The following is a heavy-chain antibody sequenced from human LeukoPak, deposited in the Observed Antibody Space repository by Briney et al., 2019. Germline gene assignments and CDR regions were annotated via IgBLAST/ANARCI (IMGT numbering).Heavy chain of an antibody. D-gene: IGHD2-15*01. Sequence: ESLKISCKGSGYSFTSYWIGWVRQMPGKGLEWIGHIYYRGSTFYNPSLRGRVTISVDTSKKQFSLKLSNVTAADTAVYYCARDDSIAPGFDPWGQGTLVTVSS. CDR1: GYSFTSYW. CDR2: IYYRGST. J-gene: IGHJ5*02. CDR3: ARDDSIAPGFDP. V-gene: IGHV4-59*01.